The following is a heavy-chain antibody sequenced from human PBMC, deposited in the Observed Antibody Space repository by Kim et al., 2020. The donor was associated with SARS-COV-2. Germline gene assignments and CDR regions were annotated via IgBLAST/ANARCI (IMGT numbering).Heavy chain of an antibody. CDR3: AKDRGGWGFGSGSYYY. D-gene: IGHD3-10*01. CDR1: GFTFSSSA. Sequence: GGSLRLSCAASGFTFSSSAMTWVRQAPGKGLAWVSTIRGGGDSSYYADSVKGRFTISRDYSKNTLYLQMNSLRAEDTGVYYCAKDRGGWGFGSGSYYYWGQGTLVTVPS. J-gene: IGHJ4*02. V-gene: IGHV3-23*01. CDR2: IRGGGDSS.